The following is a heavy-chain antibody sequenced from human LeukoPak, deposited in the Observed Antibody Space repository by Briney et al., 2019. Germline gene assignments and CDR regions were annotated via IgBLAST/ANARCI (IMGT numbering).Heavy chain of an antibody. CDR2: IHNSGTT. J-gene: IGHJ4*02. D-gene: IGHD3-10*01. V-gene: IGHV4-34*01. CDR3: ARRYYYNLGSFPFDF. CDR1: GGPFSGYF. Sequence: PSETLSLTCAVSGGPFSGYFCSWIRQPPGKGLEWIGEIHNSGTTNYNPSLNSRVTISEDTSKNQIYLNLRSVTAADTAVYYCARRYYYNLGSFPFDFWGQGTLVTVSS.